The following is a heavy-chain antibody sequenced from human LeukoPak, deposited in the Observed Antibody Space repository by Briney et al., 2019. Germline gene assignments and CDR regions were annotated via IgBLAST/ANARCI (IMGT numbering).Heavy chain of an antibody. J-gene: IGHJ4*02. CDR3: ATYSSLDY. CDR1: GFTASNNY. V-gene: IGHV3-53*01. CDR2: IYSGGST. Sequence: GGSLRLSCAASGFTASNNYMSWVRQAPGKGLEWVSLIYSGGSTYYADSVEGRFTISRDNSKNTLYLQMNSLRAEDTAVYYCATYSSLDYWGQGTLVTVSS. D-gene: IGHD3-22*01.